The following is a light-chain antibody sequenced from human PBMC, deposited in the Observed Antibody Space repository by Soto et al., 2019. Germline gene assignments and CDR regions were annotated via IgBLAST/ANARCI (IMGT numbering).Light chain of an antibody. V-gene: IGKV1-9*01. CDR3: QQYNSYS. J-gene: IGKJ1*01. Sequence: DIQLTQAPSFLSASAGDRVTITCRASQVISSYLAWYQQKPGRAPKLLIYAASTLQSGVPSRFSGSGSGTEFTLTISSLQPDDFATYYCQQYNSYSFGQGTKVDIK. CDR1: QVISSY. CDR2: AAS.